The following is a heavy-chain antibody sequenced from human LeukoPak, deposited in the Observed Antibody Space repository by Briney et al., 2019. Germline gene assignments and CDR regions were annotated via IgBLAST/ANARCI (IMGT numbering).Heavy chain of an antibody. Sequence: SETLSLTCTVSGGSISNPYWNWIRQPPGKGLEWIGYIYYSGTTNYNPSLRSRVTISEDTSKNQFSLRLTSVTAADTAVYYCARGFDSKSTYFDYWGQGTLVTVSS. D-gene: IGHD5-12*01. V-gene: IGHV4-59*11. CDR1: GGSISNPY. J-gene: IGHJ4*02. CDR3: ARGFDSKSTYFDY. CDR2: IYYSGTT.